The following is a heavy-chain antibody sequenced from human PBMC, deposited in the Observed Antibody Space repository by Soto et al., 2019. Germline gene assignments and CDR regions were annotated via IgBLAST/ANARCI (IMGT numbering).Heavy chain of an antibody. V-gene: IGHV4-31*02. D-gene: IGHD2-2*01. CDR1: GGSIRSGGYY. J-gene: IGHJ5*02. CDR2: IYYSGST. Sequence: SLSPTWTVSGGSIRSGGYYWSWILQHPGKGLEWIGYIYYSGSTYYNPSLKSRVTISVDTSKNQFSLKLSSVTAADTAVYYCARESQSCSSTSCYLSWFDPWGQGTLVTVSS. CDR3: ARESQSCSSTSCYLSWFDP.